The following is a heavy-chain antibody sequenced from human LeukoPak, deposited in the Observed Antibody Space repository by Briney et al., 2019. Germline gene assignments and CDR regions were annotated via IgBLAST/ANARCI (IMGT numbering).Heavy chain of an antibody. Sequence: GGSLRVYCAASGFTFSSYGMHWVRQAPGKGLEWVAFIRYDGSNKYYADSVKGRFTISRDNSKNTLYLQMNSLRAEDTAVYYCARDLHSSTWYPGGFQHWGQGTLVTVSS. CDR2: IRYDGSNK. CDR1: GFTFSSYG. V-gene: IGHV3-30*02. J-gene: IGHJ1*01. D-gene: IGHD6-13*01. CDR3: ARDLHSSTWYPGGFQH.